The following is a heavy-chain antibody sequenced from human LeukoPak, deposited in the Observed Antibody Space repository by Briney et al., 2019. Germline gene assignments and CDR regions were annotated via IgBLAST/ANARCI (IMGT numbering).Heavy chain of an antibody. V-gene: IGHV3-23*01. J-gene: IGHJ4*02. CDR2: ISSGGST. CDR3: AKVDDYDSSGYSARGYFDY. CDR1: GFTFSSYG. D-gene: IGHD3-22*01. Sequence: PGGSLRLSCAASGFTFSSYGMSWVRQAPGKGLEWVSAISSGGSTYYADSVKGRFTISRDNSKNTLYLQMNSLRAEDTAVYYCAKVDDYDSSGYSARGYFDYWGQGTLVTVSS.